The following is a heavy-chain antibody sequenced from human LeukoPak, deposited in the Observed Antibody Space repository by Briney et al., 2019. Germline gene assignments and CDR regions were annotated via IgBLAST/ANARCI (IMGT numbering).Heavy chain of an antibody. J-gene: IGHJ3*02. CDR1: GFTFSSYW. V-gene: IGHV3-74*01. CDR3: ARGDYDFWSGHDAFDI. Sequence: GGSLRLSCAASGFTFSSYWMHWVRQAPGKGLVWVSRINSDGSSTSYADSVKGRFTISRDNAKNTLHLQMNSLRAEDTAVYYCARGDYDFWSGHDAFDIWGQGTMVTVSS. CDR2: INSDGSST. D-gene: IGHD3-3*01.